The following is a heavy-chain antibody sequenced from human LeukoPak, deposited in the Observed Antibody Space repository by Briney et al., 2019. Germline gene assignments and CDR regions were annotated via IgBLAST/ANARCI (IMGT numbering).Heavy chain of an antibody. Sequence: GGSLRLSCAASGFTVSSNYMNWVRQAPGKGLEWVSVIYSGGSTYYADSVKGRFTISRDNSKNTLYLQMNSLRAEDTAVYYCARARYSNDAFDIWGQGTMVTVSS. CDR1: GFTVSSNY. CDR2: IYSGGST. D-gene: IGHD3-10*01. CDR3: ARARYSNDAFDI. V-gene: IGHV3-53*01. J-gene: IGHJ3*02.